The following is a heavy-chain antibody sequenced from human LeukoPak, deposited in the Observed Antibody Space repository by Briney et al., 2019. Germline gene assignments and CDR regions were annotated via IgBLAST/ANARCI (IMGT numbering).Heavy chain of an antibody. D-gene: IGHD1-26*01. Sequence: PGGSLRLSCAASGFTFSRDGMNWVRQAPGKGLEWLSYISSSTSTINYADFVKGRFTISRDNAKNSLYLQMNSLRAEDTAVYFCARDKKPLGSMDVWGKGTTVTVSS. V-gene: IGHV3-48*01. J-gene: IGHJ6*03. CDR2: ISSSTSTI. CDR3: ARDKKPLGSMDV. CDR1: GFTFSRDG.